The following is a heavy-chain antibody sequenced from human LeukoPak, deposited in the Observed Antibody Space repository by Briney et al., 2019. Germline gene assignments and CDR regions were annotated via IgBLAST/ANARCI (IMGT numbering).Heavy chain of an antibody. CDR3: ARQHDSYYYYYIDV. V-gene: IGHV4-38-2*01. Sequence: PSETLSLTCAVSGYSISNGYYGVWIRQPPGRGLEWIVSVYHSDSPYYNTSLRSRVSMSVDTSKNQSSLTLSFVTAADTAVYYCARQHDSYYYYYIDVWGAGTTVTVSS. J-gene: IGHJ6*03. CDR2: VYHSDSP. CDR1: GYSISNGYY.